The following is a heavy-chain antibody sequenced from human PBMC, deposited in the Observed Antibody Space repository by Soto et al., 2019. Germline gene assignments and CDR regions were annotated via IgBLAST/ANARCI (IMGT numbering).Heavy chain of an antibody. V-gene: IGHV3-15*01. CDR2: IKSKTDGGTT. CDR3: TFPNVVVVAATRRSFDY. CDR1: GFTFSNAW. D-gene: IGHD2-15*01. J-gene: IGHJ4*02. Sequence: GGSLRLSCAASGFTFSNAWMSWVRQAPGKGLEWVGRIKSKTDGGTTDYAAPVKGRFTISRDDSKNTLYLQMNSLKTEDTAVYYCTFPNVVVVAATRRSFDYWGQGTLVTVSS.